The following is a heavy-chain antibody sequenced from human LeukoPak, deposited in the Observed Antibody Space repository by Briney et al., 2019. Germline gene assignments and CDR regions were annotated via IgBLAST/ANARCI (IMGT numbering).Heavy chain of an antibody. J-gene: IGHJ4*02. CDR1: GFTFSSYG. D-gene: IGHD6-19*01. CDR3: ARDSLPMAVTGPFDH. V-gene: IGHV3-33*01. Sequence: GGSLRLSCAASGFTFSSYGMHWVRQAPGKGLEWVTSIWFDGSNIHYADSVEGRVIISRDNSKSALYLQMNSLRAEGTAIYYCARDSLPMAVTGPFDHWGQGALVTVSS. CDR2: IWFDGSNI.